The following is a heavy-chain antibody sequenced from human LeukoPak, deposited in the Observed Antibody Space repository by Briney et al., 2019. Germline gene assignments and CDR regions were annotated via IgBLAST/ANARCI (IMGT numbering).Heavy chain of an antibody. V-gene: IGHV1-2*02. CDR3: ARVLRYFDWLSPPYYFDY. Sequence: ASVKVSCKASGYTFTGYYMHWVRQAPGQGLEWMGWTNPNSGGTNYAQKFQGRVTMTRDTSISTAYMELSRLRSDDTAVYYCARVLRYFDWLSPPYYFDYWGQGTLVTVSS. D-gene: IGHD3-9*01. J-gene: IGHJ4*02. CDR1: GYTFTGYY. CDR2: TNPNSGGT.